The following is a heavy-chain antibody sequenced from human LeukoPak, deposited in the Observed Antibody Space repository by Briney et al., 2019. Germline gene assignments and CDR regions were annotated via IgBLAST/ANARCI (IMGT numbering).Heavy chain of an antibody. CDR2: ITRSTSYI. D-gene: IGHD5-24*01. V-gene: IGHV3-21*01. J-gene: IGHJ4*02. Sequence: GGSLRLSCAASGFNFSAYSVNWARQAPGKGLEWVSSITRSTSYIYFADSVRGRFTISRDNAKNSLYLQMNSLRAEDTAVYYCARDPNPRDGGYWGQGTLVTVSS. CDR3: ARDPNPRDGGY. CDR1: GFNFSAYS.